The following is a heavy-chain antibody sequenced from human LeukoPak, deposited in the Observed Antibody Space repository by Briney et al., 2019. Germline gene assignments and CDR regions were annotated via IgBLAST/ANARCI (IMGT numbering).Heavy chain of an antibody. CDR3: ARVVTGYSGYDFRGSGGNYFDY. V-gene: IGHV1-46*01. Sequence: ASVKVSCKASGYTFTSYYMHWVRQAPGQGLEWMGIINPSGGSTSYAQKFQGRVTMTSDTSTSTVYMELSSLRSEDTAAYYCARVVTGYSGYDFRGSGGNYFDYWGQGTLVTVSS. D-gene: IGHD5-12*01. CDR1: GYTFTSYY. J-gene: IGHJ4*02. CDR2: INPSGGST.